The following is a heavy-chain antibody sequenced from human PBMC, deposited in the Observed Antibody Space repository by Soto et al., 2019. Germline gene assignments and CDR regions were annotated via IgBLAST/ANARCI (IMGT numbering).Heavy chain of an antibody. V-gene: IGHV4-31*03. CDR1: GGSISSAGYY. CDR2: IYFTGST. Sequence: NPSETLSLTCTVSGGSISSAGYYWSWIRQHPGKGLEWIGYIYFTGSTYHNPSLRSRGVISVDTSKNQFSLKLNSVTAADTAVYYCARYYGSGGSVEYWGQGTLVTVSS. D-gene: IGHD3-10*01. CDR3: ARYYGSGGSVEY. J-gene: IGHJ4*02.